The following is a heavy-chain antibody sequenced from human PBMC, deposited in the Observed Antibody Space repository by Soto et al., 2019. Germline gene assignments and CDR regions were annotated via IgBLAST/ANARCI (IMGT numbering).Heavy chain of an antibody. CDR1: GGSISSGGYY. CDR2: IYSRGST. D-gene: IGHD6-25*01. Sequence: QVQLQESGPGLVKPSQTLSLTCTVSGGSISSGGYYWSWIRQHPGKGLEWIGYIYSRGSTYYNPSRKGRVTISVDTSKNQFSLKLSSVTAADTAVYYCARETQGPPYSGGWGALGYWGQGTLVTVSS. CDR3: ARETQGPPYSGGWGALGY. J-gene: IGHJ4*02. V-gene: IGHV4-31*03.